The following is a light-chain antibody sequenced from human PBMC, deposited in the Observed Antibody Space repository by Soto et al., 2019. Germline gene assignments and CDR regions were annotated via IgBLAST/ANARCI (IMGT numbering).Light chain of an antibody. CDR1: SGDVGAYNY. Sequence: QSVLAQPASVSGSPGQSITISCSGTSGDVGAYNYVAWYQQHPGKAPKLIIYDVTNRPSGVSYRFSASKSGNTASLTISGLHAEDEADYYCISYTGKSASYVFGTGTKVTVL. CDR3: ISYTGKSASYV. J-gene: IGLJ1*01. V-gene: IGLV2-14*01. CDR2: DVT.